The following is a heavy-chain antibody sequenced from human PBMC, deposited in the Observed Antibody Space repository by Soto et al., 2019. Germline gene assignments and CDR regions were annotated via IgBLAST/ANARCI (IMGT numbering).Heavy chain of an antibody. CDR3: AMEDNHVTHSPQDG. V-gene: IGHV1-18*01. CDR2: ISPYSGNT. J-gene: IGHJ6*02. Sequence: QVQLVQSGDEVRKPGSSVKVSCKASGYIFVNYGIAWVRQAPGQGLEWMGWISPYSGNTHYASKVQGRLTMTTDTSTRTAYMDLASLTSDDTAVYYCAMEDNHVTHSPQDGWGQGTTVTVSS. D-gene: IGHD2-15*01. CDR1: GYIFVNYG.